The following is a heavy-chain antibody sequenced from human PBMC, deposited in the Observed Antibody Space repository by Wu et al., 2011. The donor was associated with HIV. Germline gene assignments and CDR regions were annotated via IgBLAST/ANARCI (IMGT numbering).Heavy chain of an antibody. D-gene: IGHD6-19*01. V-gene: IGHV1-69*04. CDR2: IVPVLGGS. J-gene: IGHJ4*02. Sequence: QAQLVQSGAEVREPGSSVKVSCKASGGTLRKYAFSWVRQAPGQGLEWMGGIVPVLGGSNYARKFQGRVAMTRDTSIRTSHLALSGLRRDDSAVYYCATALGDMTGWYINFWGQGTLV. CDR3: ATALGDMTGWYINF. CDR1: GGTLRKYA.